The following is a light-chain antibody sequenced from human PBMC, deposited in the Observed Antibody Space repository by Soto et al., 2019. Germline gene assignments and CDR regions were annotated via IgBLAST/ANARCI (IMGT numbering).Light chain of an antibody. Sequence: QSALTQPASVSGSPGQSIAISCTGTSSDAGAYNYVSWYQQHPGKAPELMIYEVSNRPSGVSNRFSGSKSGNTASLTISGLQAEDEADYYCSSYTSSSTLYVFGTGAKLTVL. J-gene: IGLJ1*01. CDR2: EVS. V-gene: IGLV2-14*01. CDR1: SSDAGAYNY. CDR3: SSYTSSSTLYV.